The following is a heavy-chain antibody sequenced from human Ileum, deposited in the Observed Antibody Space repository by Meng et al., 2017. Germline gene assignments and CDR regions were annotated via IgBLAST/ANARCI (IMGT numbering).Heavy chain of an antibody. CDR2: IYLAGST. CDR3: VRHGGKYFDS. V-gene: IGHV4-4*02. J-gene: IGHJ4*02. Sequence: QVQLVESGPEVEEPSGTLSLTCTVSGCSFSSSFFWRWVRPPRGKGVWWIGIIYLAGSTNYNPSLESRVTISVDKSKNQFSLRLTSVTAADTAIFYCVRHGGKYFDSWGQGTLVTVSS. D-gene: IGHD2-15*01. CDR1: GCSFSSSFF.